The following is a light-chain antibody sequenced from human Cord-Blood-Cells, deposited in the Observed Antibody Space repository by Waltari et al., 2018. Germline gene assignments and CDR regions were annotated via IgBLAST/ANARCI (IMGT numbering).Light chain of an antibody. Sequence: QSVLTQPPSASGTPGQRVTISCSGSSSNIGSNLVYWYQQRPGTAPKLLLYRNNQRPSGVPDRFSGSKSGTSASLAISGLRSEDEADYYCAAWDDSLSGWVFGGGIKLTVL. CDR1: SSNIGSNL. CDR3: AAWDDSLSGWV. CDR2: RNN. V-gene: IGLV1-47*01. J-gene: IGLJ3*02.